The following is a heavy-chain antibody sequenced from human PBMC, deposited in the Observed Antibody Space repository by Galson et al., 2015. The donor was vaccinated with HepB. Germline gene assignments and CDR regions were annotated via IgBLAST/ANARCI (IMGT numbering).Heavy chain of an antibody. Sequence: SLRLSCAASGFTFNTFWMTWVRQAPGKGLEWVANIKQDGSEKYYVDSVKGRFTISRDNAKNSLYLQMNSLRAEDTAVYYCVRHLDGYAYYYGLDVWGQGTTVTVSS. CDR2: IKQDGSEK. J-gene: IGHJ6*02. D-gene: IGHD3-16*01. CDR1: GFTFNTFW. CDR3: VRHLDGYAYYYGLDV. V-gene: IGHV3-7*01.